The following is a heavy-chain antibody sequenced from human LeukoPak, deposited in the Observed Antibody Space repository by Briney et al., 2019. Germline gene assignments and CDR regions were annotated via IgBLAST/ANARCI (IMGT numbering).Heavy chain of an antibody. J-gene: IGHJ4*02. CDR1: GGSISSYY. Sequence: PSETLSLTCTVSGGSISSYYWSWIRQPPGKGLEWIGYIYYSGSTNYNPSLKSRVTISVDTSKNQFSLKLSSVTAADTAVYYCAKSPLRTRILLDYWGQGTLVTVSS. CDR2: IYYSGST. D-gene: IGHD3-3*01. CDR3: AKSPLRTRILLDY. V-gene: IGHV4-59*01.